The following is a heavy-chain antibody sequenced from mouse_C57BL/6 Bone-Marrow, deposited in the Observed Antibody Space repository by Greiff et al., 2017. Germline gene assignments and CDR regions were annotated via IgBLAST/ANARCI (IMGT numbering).Heavy chain of an antibody. CDR2: IYPRSGNT. Sequence: VKLQESGAELARPGASVKLSCKASGYTFTSYGISWVKQSTGQGLEWIGEIYPRSGNTYYNEKFKGKATLTADKSSSTAYMELRSLTSEDSAVYFCARSWVYVDYWGQGTTLTVSS. V-gene: IGHV1-81*01. CDR3: ARSWVYVDY. J-gene: IGHJ2*01. D-gene: IGHD4-1*01. CDR1: GYTFTSYG.